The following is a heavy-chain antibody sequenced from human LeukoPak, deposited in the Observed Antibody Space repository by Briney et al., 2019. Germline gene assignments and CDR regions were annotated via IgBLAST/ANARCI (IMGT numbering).Heavy chain of an antibody. V-gene: IGHV5-51*01. CDR1: GYIFPNYW. CDR2: IYPGDGHT. J-gene: IGHJ5*02. CDR3: ARGPYAYTSSATLGSYNWFDP. D-gene: IGHD2-2*02. Sequence: GEALKSSCRGAGYIFPNYWIGWGRQMPGEGRGWMGIIYPGDGHTRYSPSFQDQVTISGDKSISTAYLQWSSLKASDTAMYSCARGPYAYTSSATLGSYNWFDPWGQGSLVTVSS.